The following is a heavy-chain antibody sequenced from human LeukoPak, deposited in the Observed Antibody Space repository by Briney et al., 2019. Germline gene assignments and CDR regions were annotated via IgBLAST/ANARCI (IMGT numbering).Heavy chain of an antibody. J-gene: IGHJ4*02. CDR1: GFTFSGSA. CDR3: ARQWLVNG. D-gene: IGHD6-19*01. Sequence: GGSLRLSCAASGFTFSGSAMHWVRQASGKGLEWVGRIRSKANSYATAYAASVKGRFTISRDDSKNTAYLQMNSLRDEDTAVYYCARQWLVNGWGQGTRVTVSS. V-gene: IGHV3-73*01. CDR2: IRSKANSYAT.